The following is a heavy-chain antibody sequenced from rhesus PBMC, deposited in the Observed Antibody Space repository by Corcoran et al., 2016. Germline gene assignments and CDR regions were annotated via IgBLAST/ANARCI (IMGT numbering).Heavy chain of an antibody. CDR2: VSGCGGSN. J-gene: IGHJ4*01. Sequence: QVQLQESGPGLVKPSETLSLTCAVAGYSISSNHWNWIRQPPGKGLEWIGSVSGCGGSNYLHPSRCSRVTLSVDTSKNQFSLKLSSVTAADPAVYYCAREWVQFFDYWGQGVLVTVSS. D-gene: IGHD5-24*01. CDR3: AREWVQFFDY. CDR1: GYSISSNH. V-gene: IGHV4S14*01.